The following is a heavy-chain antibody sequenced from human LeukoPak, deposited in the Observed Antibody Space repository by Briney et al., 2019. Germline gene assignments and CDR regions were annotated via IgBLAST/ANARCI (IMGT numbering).Heavy chain of an antibody. D-gene: IGHD1-26*01. CDR2: ISGDGINT. V-gene: IGHV3-23*01. J-gene: IGHJ4*02. CDR3: AKRVRANAGPTDS. CDR1: GFTFSDSA. Sequence: GGSLRLSCAASGFTFSDSAMIWVRQAPGKGLEWVSGISGDGINTYYADSVKARFAISRDNSRNTLFLQMDGLRAEDTAVYYCAKRVRANAGPTDSWGQGTLASVSS.